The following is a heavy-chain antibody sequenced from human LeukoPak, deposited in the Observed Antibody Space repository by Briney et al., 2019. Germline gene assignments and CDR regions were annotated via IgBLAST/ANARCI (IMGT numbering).Heavy chain of an antibody. D-gene: IGHD3-16*01. Sequence: ASVKVSCKASGYTFTSYGISWVRQAPGQGLEWMGWISAYNGNTNYAQKLQGRVTMTRDMSTSTVYMELSSLRSEDTAVYYCARAQVDYDYVWGRTYFDYWGQGTLVTVSS. CDR2: ISAYNGNT. J-gene: IGHJ4*02. CDR1: GYTFTSYG. V-gene: IGHV1-18*01. CDR3: ARAQVDYDYVWGRTYFDY.